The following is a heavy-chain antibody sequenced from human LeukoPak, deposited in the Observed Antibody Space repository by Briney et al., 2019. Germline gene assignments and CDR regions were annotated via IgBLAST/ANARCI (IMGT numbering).Heavy chain of an antibody. J-gene: IGHJ4*02. CDR2: ISSSSSYT. Sequence: GGSLRLSCAASGFTFSDYYMSWIRQAPGKGLEWVSYISSSSSYTNYAGSVKGRFTISRDNAKNSLYLQMNSLRAEDTAVYYCARDRPYYYGSGSRLYYFDYWGQGTLVTVSS. D-gene: IGHD3-10*01. CDR1: GFTFSDYY. V-gene: IGHV3-11*05. CDR3: ARDRPYYYGSGSRLYYFDY.